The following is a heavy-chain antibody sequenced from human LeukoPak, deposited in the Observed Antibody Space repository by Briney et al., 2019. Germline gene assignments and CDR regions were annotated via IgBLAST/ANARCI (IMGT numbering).Heavy chain of an antibody. V-gene: IGHV4-4*07. CDR2: IYTGGST. CDR3: ARENTGSYREFDY. CDR1: GGSIGSYY. D-gene: IGHD1-26*01. J-gene: IGHJ4*02. Sequence: SETLSLTCTVSGGSIGSYYWSWIRQPAGKGLEWIGRIYTGGSTNYNPSLKSRVTMSVDSSNNQFSLKLSSVTAADTAVYYCARENTGSYREFDYWGQGTLVTVPS.